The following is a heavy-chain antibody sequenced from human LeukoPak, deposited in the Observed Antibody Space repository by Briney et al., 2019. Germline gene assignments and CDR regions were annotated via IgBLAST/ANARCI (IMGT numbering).Heavy chain of an antibody. CDR3: ARGGYYDRVPFYWFDP. D-gene: IGHD3-22*01. CDR2: INAGNGNT. V-gene: IGHV1-3*03. J-gene: IGHJ5*02. CDR1: GYTFTSYD. Sequence: GASVKVSCKASGYTFTSYDINWVRQATGQRLEWMGWINAGNGNTKYSQEFQGRVTITRDTSASIAYMELSSLRSEDMAVYYCARGGYYDRVPFYWFDPWGQGTLVTVSS.